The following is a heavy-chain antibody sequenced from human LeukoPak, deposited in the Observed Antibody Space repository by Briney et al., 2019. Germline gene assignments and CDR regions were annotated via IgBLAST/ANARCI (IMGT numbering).Heavy chain of an antibody. J-gene: IGHJ3*02. CDR3: ASRSRDNAFDI. V-gene: IGHV5-51*01. D-gene: IGHD2-15*01. CDR2: IYPGDSDT. Sequence: GESLQISCQGSGYRFTSYWIGWVRQMPGKGLEWMGIIYPGDSDTRYSPSFQGQVTISADKSISTAYLQWSSLKASDTAMYYCASRSRDNAFDIWGQGTMDTVSS. CDR1: GYRFTSYW.